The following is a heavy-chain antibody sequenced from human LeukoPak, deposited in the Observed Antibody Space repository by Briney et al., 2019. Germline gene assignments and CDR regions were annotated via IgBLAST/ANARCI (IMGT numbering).Heavy chain of an antibody. CDR1: GFTFSSYA. J-gene: IGHJ4*02. CDR2: ISGSGGST. V-gene: IGHV3-23*01. Sequence: GGSLRLSCAASGFTFSSYAMSWVRQAPGKGLEWVSAISGSGGSTYYADSVKGRFTISRDKSKNALYLQMNSLRAEDTAVYYCAKGAGVVVITAVCFDYWSQGTLVTVSS. CDR3: AKGAGVVVITAVCFDY. D-gene: IGHD3-22*01.